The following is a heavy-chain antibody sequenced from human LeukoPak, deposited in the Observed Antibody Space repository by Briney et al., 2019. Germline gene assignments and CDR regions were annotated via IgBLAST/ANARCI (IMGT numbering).Heavy chain of an antibody. CDR1: GFTFSSYG. CDR2: IWYDGSNK. J-gene: IGHJ4*02. V-gene: IGHV3-33*01. D-gene: IGHD3-10*01. CDR3: ARGGRPDY. Sequence: GGSLRLSCAASGFTFSSYGMHWVRQAPGKGLEWVAVIWYDGSNKYYADSVKGRFTISRDNAKNSLYLQVSSLRAEDTAVYYCARGGRPDYWGQGTLVTVSS.